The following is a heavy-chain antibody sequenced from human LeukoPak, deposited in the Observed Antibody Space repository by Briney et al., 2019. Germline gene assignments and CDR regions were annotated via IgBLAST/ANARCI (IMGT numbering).Heavy chain of an antibody. D-gene: IGHD5-12*01. Sequence: GGSLRLSCAASGFSFSSYGMNWVRQVPGKGLEWLSFISTSGDTIYYADSVKGRFTISRDDAKNSLYLQMNSLRVEDTALYYCARDRRMAHIKQVAPFDYCGRGTQVTVSS. J-gene: IGHJ4*02. CDR3: ARDRRMAHIKQVAPFDY. CDR2: ISTSGDTI. V-gene: IGHV3-48*04. CDR1: GFSFSSYG.